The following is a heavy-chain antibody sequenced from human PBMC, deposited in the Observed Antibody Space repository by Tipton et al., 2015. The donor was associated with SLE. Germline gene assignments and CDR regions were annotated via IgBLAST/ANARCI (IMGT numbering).Heavy chain of an antibody. V-gene: IGHV4-38-2*01. CDR3: ATYVAIAAADIDY. D-gene: IGHD6-13*01. Sequence: TLSLTCAVSGHSVRRDYYLGWIRQPPGKGLEWIGSIYYTGTTYYNPSLKSRVTISFDTSKNHFSLKLSSVTAADTAVYFCATYVAIAAADIDYWGQGMLVTVSS. J-gene: IGHJ4*02. CDR1: GHSVRRDYY. CDR2: IYYTGTT.